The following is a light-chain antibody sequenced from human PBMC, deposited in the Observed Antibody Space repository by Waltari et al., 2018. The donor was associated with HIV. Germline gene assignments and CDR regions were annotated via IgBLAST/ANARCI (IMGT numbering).Light chain of an antibody. V-gene: IGKV3D-11*01. CDR3: QHRSNWLT. J-gene: IGKJ4*01. CDR2: DAS. CDR1: QGVSSF. Sequence: IVFSQSPATLSLCPEQRATLSCRARQGVSSFVAWYQQKPGQAPRLLNYDASIRATGIAARCSGSGPATDFTLIISSLEPEDFAVYCCQHRSNWLTFGGGTKVEIK.